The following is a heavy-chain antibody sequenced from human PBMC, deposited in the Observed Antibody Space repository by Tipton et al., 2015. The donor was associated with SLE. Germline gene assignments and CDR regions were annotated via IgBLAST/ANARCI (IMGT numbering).Heavy chain of an antibody. Sequence: TLSLTCTVSGGSISSYYWSWIRQPPGKGLEWIGNLYYSGSTNYNPSLKSRVTISVDTSKSQFSLNLSSVTAADTAAYYCARVRASRHLILGGYYYYMDFCGKGTTVTVSS. D-gene: IGHD6-6*01. CDR2: LYYSGST. V-gene: IGHV4-59*12. J-gene: IGHJ6*03. CDR3: ARVRASRHLILGGYYYYMDF. CDR1: GGSISSYY.